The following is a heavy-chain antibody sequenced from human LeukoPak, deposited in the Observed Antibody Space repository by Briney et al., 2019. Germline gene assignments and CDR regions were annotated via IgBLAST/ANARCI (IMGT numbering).Heavy chain of an antibody. D-gene: IGHD6-6*01. V-gene: IGHV4-59*01. Sequence: SETLSLTCTVSGGAISSDYWSWSRQPSGKGLEWIGYIYYSGSTNYNPSLKSRVTISVDTSKNQFSLKLSSVTAADTAVYYCARRKYSSSGFDYWGQGTLVTVSS. J-gene: IGHJ4*02. CDR1: GGAISSDY. CDR3: ARRKYSSSGFDY. CDR2: IYYSGST.